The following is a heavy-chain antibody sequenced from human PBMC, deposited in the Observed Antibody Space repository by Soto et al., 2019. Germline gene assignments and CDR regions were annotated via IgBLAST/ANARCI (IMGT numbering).Heavy chain of an antibody. CDR2: IIPSFGTA. CDR3: ARDRGYTSSWSDAFDI. Sequence: ASVKVSCKASGGTFSSYAISWVRQAPGQGLEWMGGIIPSFGTANYAQKFQGRVTITADESTSTAYMELSSLRSEDTAVYSCARDRGYTSSWSDAFDIWGQGTMVTVSS. V-gene: IGHV1-69*13. CDR1: GGTFSSYA. D-gene: IGHD6-13*01. J-gene: IGHJ3*02.